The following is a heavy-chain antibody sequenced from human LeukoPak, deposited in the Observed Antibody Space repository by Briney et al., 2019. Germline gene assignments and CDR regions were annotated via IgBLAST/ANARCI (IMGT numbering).Heavy chain of an antibody. CDR3: ARGSGPGVTTIDS. V-gene: IGHV3-13*01. CDR2: FHTDGGI. J-gene: IGHJ4*02. CDR1: GFTFSAYD. D-gene: IGHD4-17*01. Sequence: GGSLRLSCAASGFTFSAYDMHWVRQAPGEGLEWVSAFHTDGGIYYLDSVKGRFTISREDAKNSLYLQMHTLRAGDTAVYYCARGSGPGVTTIDSWGQGTLVIVSS.